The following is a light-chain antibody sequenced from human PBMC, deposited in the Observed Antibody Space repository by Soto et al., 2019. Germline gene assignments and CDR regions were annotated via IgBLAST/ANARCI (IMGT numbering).Light chain of an antibody. CDR2: KDS. CDR1: ALPKQY. CDR3: QSTDSSGTYLYV. J-gene: IGLJ1*01. Sequence: SYELAQPPSVSVSPGQTARITCSGAALPKQYAYWYQQKPGQAPVLVIYKDSERPSGIPERFSGSSSGTTVTLTISGVQAEDEADYYCQSTDSSGTYLYVFGTGTKVTLL. V-gene: IGLV3-25*02.